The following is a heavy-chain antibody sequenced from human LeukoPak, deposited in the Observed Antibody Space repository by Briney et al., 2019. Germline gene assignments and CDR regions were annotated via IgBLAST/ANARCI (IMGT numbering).Heavy chain of an antibody. J-gene: IGHJ3*02. Sequence: ASVKVSCKASGYTFTDYYMHWVRQAPGQGLEWMGWINPNSRGTDSAQKFQGRFSMTRDTSISTAYMELSGLRSDDTAVYYCARRAREYSHHAFDIWRQGTMVTVSS. D-gene: IGHD5-18*01. CDR2: INPNSRGT. CDR3: ARRAREYSHHAFDI. CDR1: GYTFTDYY. V-gene: IGHV1-2*02.